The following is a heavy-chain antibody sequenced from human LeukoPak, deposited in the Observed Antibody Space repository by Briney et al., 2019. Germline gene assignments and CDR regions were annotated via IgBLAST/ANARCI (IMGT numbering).Heavy chain of an antibody. CDR1: AYVFTRYG. CDR3: ARAPSSLDCYVDCYFEP. J-gene: IGHJ1*01. CDR2: LIPFNDRT. D-gene: IGHD2-21*02. Sequence: APVKVTCKASAYVFTRYGLSWLRQAPGQGLEWVGTLIPFNDRTKFAQNFQGRVTMNTASSTPTAYLQLTNLRLDDTAVYYCARAPSSLDCYVDCYFEPWGQGNLVTVSS. V-gene: IGHV1-18*01.